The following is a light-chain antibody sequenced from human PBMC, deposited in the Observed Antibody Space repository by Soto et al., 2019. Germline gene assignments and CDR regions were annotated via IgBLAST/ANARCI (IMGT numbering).Light chain of an antibody. V-gene: IGLV2-14*01. Sequence: QSVLTQPASVSGSPGQSITISCTGTSSDVGGYNYVSWYQQHPGKAPKLMIYEVSNRPSGVSNRFSGSKSGNTASLTISGLQADDEAEYYCSSYTSSSTLVVFGGGTKLTVL. CDR1: SSDVGGYNY. J-gene: IGLJ2*01. CDR3: SSYTSSSTLVV. CDR2: EVS.